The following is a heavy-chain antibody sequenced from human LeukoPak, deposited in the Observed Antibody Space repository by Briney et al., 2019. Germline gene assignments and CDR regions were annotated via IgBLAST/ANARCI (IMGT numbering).Heavy chain of an antibody. CDR1: GGSLSSSSYY. D-gene: IGHD6-19*01. Sequence: PETLSLTCTVSGGSLSSSSYYWGWIRQPPGKGLEWIGSIYYSGSTYYNPSLKSRVTISVDTSKNQFSLELSSVTAADTAVYYCARHIWGQWLVPGYFDYWGQGTLVTVSS. J-gene: IGHJ4*02. CDR2: IYYSGST. CDR3: ARHIWGQWLVPGYFDY. V-gene: IGHV4-39*01.